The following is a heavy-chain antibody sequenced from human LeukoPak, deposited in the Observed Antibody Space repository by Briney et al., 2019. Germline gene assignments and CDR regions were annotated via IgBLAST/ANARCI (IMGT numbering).Heavy chain of an antibody. D-gene: IGHD3-22*01. CDR3: AKMGSHFYDSSTYDPNWFDH. J-gene: IGHJ5*02. V-gene: IGHV4-59*01. CDR1: GGSIRPNY. CDR2: VYYSGRT. Sequence: PSETLSLTCTVSGGSIRPNYWSWIRQAPQKGLEWIGYVYYSGRTNVGPSLKSRVTISVDMSQNQISLKLTSVTAADTALYYCAKMGSHFYDSSTYDPNWFDHWGQGILVTVSS.